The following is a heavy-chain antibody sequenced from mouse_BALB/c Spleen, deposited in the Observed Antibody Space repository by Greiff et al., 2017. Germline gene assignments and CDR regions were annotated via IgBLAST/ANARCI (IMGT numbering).Heavy chain of an antibody. CDR3: ARGHLTARATGFAY. D-gene: IGHD3-2*01. V-gene: IGHV1-87*01. J-gene: IGHJ3*01. CDR1: GYTFTSYW. CDR2: IYPGDGDT. Sequence: QVQLQQSGAELARPGASVKLSCKASGYTFTSYWMQWVKQRPGQGLEWVGAIYPGDGDTRYTQKFKGKATLTADKSSSTAYMQLSSLASEDSAVYYCARGHLTARATGFAYWGQGTLVTVSA.